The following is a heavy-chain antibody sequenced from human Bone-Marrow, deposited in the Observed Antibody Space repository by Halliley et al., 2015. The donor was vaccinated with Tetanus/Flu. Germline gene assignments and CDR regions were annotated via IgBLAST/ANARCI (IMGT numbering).Heavy chain of an antibody. J-gene: IGHJ4*02. CDR2: NQARTCPT. Sequence: NQARTCPTEYAASVRGRVIISRDDSTPSLYLRMSCRKTEDTAVYYCARLWHCSDVTCSPLDCWGQGTLVTVSS. V-gene: IGHV3-72*01. D-gene: IGHD2-15*01. CDR3: ARLWHCSDVTCSPLDC.